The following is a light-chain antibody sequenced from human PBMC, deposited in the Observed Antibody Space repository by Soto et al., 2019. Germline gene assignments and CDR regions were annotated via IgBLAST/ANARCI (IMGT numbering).Light chain of an antibody. CDR3: AAWDDSLNGVV. CDR1: SSNIGSNT. J-gene: IGLJ2*01. CDR2: SNN. V-gene: IGLV1-44*01. Sequence: QSVLTQPPSASVTPGQRVTISCSGSSSNIGSNTVNWYQQLPGTAPKLLIYSNNQRPSGVPDRVSGSKSGTSDSLAISGLQSEDEADYYCAAWDDSLNGVVFGGGTKVTVL.